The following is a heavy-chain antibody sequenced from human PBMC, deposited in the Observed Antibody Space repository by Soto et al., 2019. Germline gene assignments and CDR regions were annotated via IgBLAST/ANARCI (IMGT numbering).Heavy chain of an antibody. Sequence: VQLVESGGGLVQPGGSLRLSCAASGFTVSSNYMSWVRQAPGKGLEWVSVIYSGGSTYYADSVKGRFTISRDNSKNTLYLQMNSLRAEDTAVYYCARKLYSSSSYPLGYWGQGTLVTVSS. V-gene: IGHV3-66*01. CDR1: GFTVSSNY. CDR2: IYSGGST. CDR3: ARKLYSSSSYPLGY. J-gene: IGHJ4*02. D-gene: IGHD6-13*01.